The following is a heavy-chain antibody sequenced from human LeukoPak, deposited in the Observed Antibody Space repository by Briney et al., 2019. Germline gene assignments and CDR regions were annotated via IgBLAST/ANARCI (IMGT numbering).Heavy chain of an antibody. CDR1: GGSFSGSY. CDR3: ARERGDIGYSSGWDFDY. J-gene: IGHJ4*02. Sequence: SETLSLTCAVYGGSFSGSYWTWVRQPPGKGLEWIGSIYYSGSTYYNPSLKSRVTISVDTSKNQFSLKLSSVTAADTAVYYCARERGDIGYSSGWDFDYWGQGTLVTVSS. V-gene: IGHV4-34*01. CDR2: IYYSGST. D-gene: IGHD6-19*01.